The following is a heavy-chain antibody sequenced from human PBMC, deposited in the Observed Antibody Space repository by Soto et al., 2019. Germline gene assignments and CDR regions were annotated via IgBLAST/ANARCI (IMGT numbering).Heavy chain of an antibody. CDR3: ARQPGGVYFDY. Sequence: QVQLVQSGAEVKKPGSSLKVSCKASGGTLSSYAISWVRQAPGQGLEWMGGVIPIFGPANYAQKFQGRVRITADESTSTAYMELSSLRSEDTAVYYCARQPGGVYFDYWGQGTLVTVSS. J-gene: IGHJ4*02. D-gene: IGHD2-8*02. CDR2: VIPIFGPA. V-gene: IGHV1-69*12. CDR1: GGTLSSYA.